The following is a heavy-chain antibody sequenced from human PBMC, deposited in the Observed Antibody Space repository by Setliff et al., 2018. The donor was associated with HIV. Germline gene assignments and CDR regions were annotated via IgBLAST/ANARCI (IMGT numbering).Heavy chain of an antibody. V-gene: IGHV4-30-2*02. CDR3: SSGWYYFDY. Sequence: PSETLSLTCTVSGGFISTGGYSWSWIRQPPGKGLEWIGYIYHSGNTYYNPSLKSRVSISVDRSKNHFSLKLSSVTAADTAVYYCSSGWYYFDYWGQGTLVTVSS. J-gene: IGHJ4*02. D-gene: IGHD6-19*01. CDR1: GGFISTGGYS. CDR2: IYHSGNT.